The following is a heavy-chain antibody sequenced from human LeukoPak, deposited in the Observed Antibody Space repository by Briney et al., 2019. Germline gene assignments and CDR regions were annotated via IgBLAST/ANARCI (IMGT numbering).Heavy chain of an antibody. CDR2: ISYDGSNK. V-gene: IGHV3-30*18. CDR3: AKDPYYDSSGYYFGYFDY. D-gene: IGHD3-22*01. J-gene: IGHJ4*02. Sequence: AGSLRLSCAASGFTFSSYGMHWVRQAPGKGLEWVAVISYDGSNKYYADSVKGRFAISRDNSKNTLYLQMNSLRAEDTAVYYCAKDPYYDSSGYYFGYFDYWGQGTLVTVSS. CDR1: GFTFSSYG.